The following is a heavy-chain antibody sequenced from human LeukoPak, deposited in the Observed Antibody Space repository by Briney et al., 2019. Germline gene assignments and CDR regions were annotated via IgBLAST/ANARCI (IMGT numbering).Heavy chain of an antibody. D-gene: IGHD4-23*01. CDR1: GGSISNTNW. Sequence: SETLSLTCGVSGGSISNTNWWTWVCQPPGKGLEWIGEVNLQGSTNYNPSLKSRVAISVDKSENHISLKLTSVTAADTAVYYCARGPNYGGNSKDFDYWGQGTLVTVSS. CDR2: VNLQGST. J-gene: IGHJ4*02. V-gene: IGHV4-4*02. CDR3: ARGPNYGGNSKDFDY.